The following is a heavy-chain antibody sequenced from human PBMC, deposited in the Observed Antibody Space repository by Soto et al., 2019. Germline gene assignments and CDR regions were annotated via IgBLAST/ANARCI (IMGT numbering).Heavy chain of an antibody. CDR2: ISAYNGNT. CDR3: ARDYGNNELVNFDY. J-gene: IGHJ4*02. D-gene: IGHD4-4*01. V-gene: IGHV1-18*01. Sequence: ASVKVSCKASGYSFTTYGISWVRQAPGQGLEWMGWISAYNGNTNYVQKLQGRVTMTTDTSTSTVYMELRSLTSDDTAVYYCARDYGNNELVNFDYWGQGTLVTGSS. CDR1: GYSFTTYG.